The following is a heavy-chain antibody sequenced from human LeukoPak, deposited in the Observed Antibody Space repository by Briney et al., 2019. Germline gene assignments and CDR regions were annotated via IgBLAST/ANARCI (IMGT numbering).Heavy chain of an antibody. CDR2: IKGDGSDK. D-gene: IGHD4-17*01. CDR1: GFAFSSYW. J-gene: IGHJ4*02. Sequence: GGSLRLSCAASGFAFSSYWMSWVRQAPGKGLEWVANIKGDGSDKYYLDSLKGRFTVSRDNSKNTLYLQMSSLRAEDTAVYYCVKRISDFGMDYWGQGTLVTVSS. CDR3: VKRISDFGMDY. V-gene: IGHV3-7*02.